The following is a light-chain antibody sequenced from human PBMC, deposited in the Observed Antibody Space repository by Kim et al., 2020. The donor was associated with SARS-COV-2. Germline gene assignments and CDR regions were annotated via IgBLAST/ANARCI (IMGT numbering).Light chain of an antibody. CDR3: QHYNSYPYT. V-gene: IGKV1-5*03. CDR2: KAS. J-gene: IGKJ2*01. CDR1: QSISDL. Sequence: SASVGDSVPITCRASQSISDLLAWYQQKPGKAPNLLIYKASTLESGVPSRFSGSGSGTEFSLTISSLQPDDFATYYCQHYNSYPYTFGQGTKLEI.